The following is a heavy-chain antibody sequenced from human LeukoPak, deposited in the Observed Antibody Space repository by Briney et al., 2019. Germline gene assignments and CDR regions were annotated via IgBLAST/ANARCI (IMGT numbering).Heavy chain of an antibody. V-gene: IGHV3-21*01. CDR1: GFTFSSYS. D-gene: IGHD6-19*01. CDR3: AREQWLAQDAFDI. CDR2: ISSSSSYI. J-gene: IGHJ3*02. Sequence: GGSLRLSCAASGFTFSSYSMNWVRQAPGKGLEWVSSISSSSSYIYYADSVKGRFTISRDNAKNSLYLQMNSLRAEDTAVYYCAREQWLAQDAFDIWGQGTMVTVSS.